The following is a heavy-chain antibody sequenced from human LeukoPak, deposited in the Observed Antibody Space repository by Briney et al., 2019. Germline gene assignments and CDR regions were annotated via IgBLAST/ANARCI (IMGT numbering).Heavy chain of an antibody. CDR3: ARDLGSYYFDY. CDR1: GFTFSSYG. Sequence: AGGSLRLSCAASGFTFSSYGMRWVRQAPGKGLEWVAVISYDGSNKYYADSVKGRFTISRDNSKNTLYLQMNSLRAEDTAVYYCARDLGSYYFDYWGQGTLVTVSS. V-gene: IGHV3-30*03. J-gene: IGHJ4*02. CDR2: ISYDGSNK. D-gene: IGHD7-27*01.